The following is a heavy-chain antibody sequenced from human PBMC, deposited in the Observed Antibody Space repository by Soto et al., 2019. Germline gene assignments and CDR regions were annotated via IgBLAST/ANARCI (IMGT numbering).Heavy chain of an antibody. CDR1: GYTFSSHG. D-gene: IGHD2-15*01. Sequence: QVQLVQSGAEVKKPGASVTVSCKASGYTFSSHGISWVRQAPGQGFDWMGWSSAYNGNTNYAQKLQGRVTMTADTSTSTAYMELRCLRSDDTALYYCARTIGRPNYFDYWGQGTLVTVSS. CDR3: ARTIGRPNYFDY. CDR2: SSAYNGNT. J-gene: IGHJ4*02. V-gene: IGHV1-18*04.